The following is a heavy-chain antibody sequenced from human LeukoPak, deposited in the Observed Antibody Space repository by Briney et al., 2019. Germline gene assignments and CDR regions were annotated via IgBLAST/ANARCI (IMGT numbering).Heavy chain of an antibody. D-gene: IGHD2-15*01. Sequence: PGGSLRLSCAASGFTFSSYSMNWVRQAPGKGLEWVSSISSSGRYIYYADSVKGRFAISRDNAKNSLYLQMNSLRAEDTAVYYCSRGEGSCSGGSCYAIDYWGQGTLVTVSS. J-gene: IGHJ4*02. V-gene: IGHV3-21*01. CDR2: ISSSGRYI. CDR1: GFTFSSYS. CDR3: SRGEGSCSGGSCYAIDY.